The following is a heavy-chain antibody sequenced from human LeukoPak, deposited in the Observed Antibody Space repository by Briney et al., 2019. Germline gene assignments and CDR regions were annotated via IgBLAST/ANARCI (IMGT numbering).Heavy chain of an antibody. CDR3: ARHAFEYSYGDDAFDI. V-gene: IGHV4-39*01. D-gene: IGHD5-18*01. J-gene: IGHJ3*02. CDR1: GGSISSSSYY. CDR2: IYYSGST. Sequence: SETLSLTCTVSGGSISSSSYYWGWIRQSPGKGLEWIGSIYYSGSTYYNPSLKSRVTISVDTSKNQFSLKLSSVTAADMAVYYCARHAFEYSYGDDAFDIWGQGTMVTVSS.